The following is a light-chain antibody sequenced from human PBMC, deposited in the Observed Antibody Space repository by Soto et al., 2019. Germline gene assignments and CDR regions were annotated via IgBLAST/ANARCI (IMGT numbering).Light chain of an antibody. Sequence: EIVLTQSPATLSLSPGERATLSCRASQSISSHLTWYQQKPGQAPRLLIYDASNRATDIPARFSGSGSGTDFTLTSSSLEPEEFAVYYCQRRDWPLAFGGGTKVEIK. CDR3: QRRDWPLA. J-gene: IGKJ4*01. CDR2: DAS. CDR1: QSISSH. V-gene: IGKV3-11*01.